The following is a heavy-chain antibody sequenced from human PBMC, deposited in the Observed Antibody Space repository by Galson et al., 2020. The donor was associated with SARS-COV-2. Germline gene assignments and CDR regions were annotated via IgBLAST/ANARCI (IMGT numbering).Heavy chain of an antibody. CDR3: PRDRGGCAVVTPFFSTPSLMNDY. CDR2: ISSDSSYI. Sequence: GGSLRLSCEASGFTFSDYYISWIRQAPGKGLEWVSYISSDSSYINYADAVKGRFTISRDNAKNSLYLQMNSLSAEDTAVYYCPRDRGGCAVVTPFFSTPSLMNDYWGQGTLVTV. V-gene: IGHV3-11*06. D-gene: IGHD2-21*02. CDR1: GFTFSDYY. J-gene: IGHJ4*02.